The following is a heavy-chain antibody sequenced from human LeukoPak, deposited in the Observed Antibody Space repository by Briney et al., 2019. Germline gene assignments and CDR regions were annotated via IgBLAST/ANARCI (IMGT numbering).Heavy chain of an antibody. CDR2: IRGDGITT. D-gene: IGHD3-3*01. Sequence: AGGSLRLSCVASGFTFRSHGMNWVRQAPGKGLEWVSGIRGDGITTYYADSVKGRFTISRDNSKNTLYLQMNSLRAEDTAVYYCAKGSFGVVIIFDYWGQGTLVTVSS. CDR1: GFTFRSHG. J-gene: IGHJ4*02. V-gene: IGHV3-23*01. CDR3: AKGSFGVVIIFDY.